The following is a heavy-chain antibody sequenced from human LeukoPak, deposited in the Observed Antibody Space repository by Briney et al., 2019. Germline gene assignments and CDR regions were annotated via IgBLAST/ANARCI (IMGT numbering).Heavy chain of an antibody. CDR3: ARSPLYSIMVRGTEFDY. J-gene: IGHJ4*02. Sequence: PGGSLRLSCAASGFTFSSYTMSWVRQAPGKGPEWVSSISGSGGSTYYADAVNGRFTISRDNSKNTLYLQMNSPRVEDTAVYYCARSPLYSIMVRGTEFDYWGQGTLVTVSS. CDR1: GFTFSSYT. D-gene: IGHD3-10*01. V-gene: IGHV3-23*01. CDR2: ISGSGGST.